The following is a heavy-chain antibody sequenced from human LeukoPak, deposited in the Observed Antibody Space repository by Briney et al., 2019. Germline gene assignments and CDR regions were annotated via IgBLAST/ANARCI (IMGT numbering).Heavy chain of an antibody. CDR2: ISSRTSYI. J-gene: IGHJ6*02. Sequence: PGGSLRLSCAASGFTFSSYSLNWVRQAPGKGLEWVSSISSRTSYIYYADSVKGRFTISRDNAKNSLYLQMNSLRAEDTAVYYCARDFRPYGSGSYYGFYAYGMDVWGQGTTVTVSS. CDR3: ARDFRPYGSGSYYGFYAYGMDV. CDR1: GFTFSSYS. V-gene: IGHV3-21*01. D-gene: IGHD3-10*01.